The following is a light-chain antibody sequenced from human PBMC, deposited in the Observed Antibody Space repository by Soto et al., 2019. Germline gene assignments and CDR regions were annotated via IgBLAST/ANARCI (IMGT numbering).Light chain of an antibody. J-gene: IGLJ1*01. CDR2: EVS. CDR1: SSDVGGYNF. Sequence: QAALTQPASVSGSPVQSITISCTGTSSDVGGYNFVSWYQQHPGKAPKLMIYEVSNRPSGVSTRFSGSKSGNTASLTISGLQAEDEADYSCSSYRSVNIEGFGTGTKLTVL. CDR3: SSYRSVNIEG. V-gene: IGLV2-14*01.